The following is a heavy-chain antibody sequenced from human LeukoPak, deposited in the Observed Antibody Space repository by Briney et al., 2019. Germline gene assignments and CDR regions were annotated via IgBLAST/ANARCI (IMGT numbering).Heavy chain of an antibody. CDR3: AKDYIFTGRMDV. CDR2: IWYDGINK. J-gene: IGHJ6*02. V-gene: IGHV3-30*02. CDR1: GFTFNAYG. Sequence: SGGSLRLSCTPPGFTFNAYGMHWVRQAPGKGLEWVAVIWYDGINKFYADSVKGRFTISRDNSNNTLYLQMNSLRAEDTAVYYCAKDYIFTGRMDVWGQGTTVTVSS. D-gene: IGHD3-9*01.